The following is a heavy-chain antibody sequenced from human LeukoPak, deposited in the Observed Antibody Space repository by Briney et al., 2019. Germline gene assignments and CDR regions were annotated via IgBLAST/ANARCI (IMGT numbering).Heavy chain of an antibody. CDR3: ARHGDYCSSTSCYNYGAFDI. CDR2: IYPGDSDT. CDR1: GYSFTSYW. Sequence: GESMKISCKGSGYSFTSYWIGWVRQMPGKGLGWMGIIYPGDSDTRYNPSFQGQVTISADESISTAYLQWHSLKASDTAMYYCARHGDYCSSTSCYNYGAFDIWGQGTMVTVSS. D-gene: IGHD2-2*02. V-gene: IGHV5-51*01. J-gene: IGHJ3*02.